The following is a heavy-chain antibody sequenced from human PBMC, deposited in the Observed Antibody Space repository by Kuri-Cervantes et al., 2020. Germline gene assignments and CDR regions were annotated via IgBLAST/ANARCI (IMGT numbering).Heavy chain of an antibody. J-gene: IGHJ4*02. D-gene: IGHD3-22*01. Sequence: SVKVSCKASGYTFTGYYMHWVRQAPGQGLEWMGWINPNSGGTNYAQKFQGRVTMTRDTSISTAYMALSRLRSDDTAVSECYSLHDSSGYYLDYWGQGTLVTVSS. CDR3: YSLHDSSGYYLDY. CDR2: INPNSGGT. V-gene: IGHV1-2*02. CDR1: GYTFTGYY.